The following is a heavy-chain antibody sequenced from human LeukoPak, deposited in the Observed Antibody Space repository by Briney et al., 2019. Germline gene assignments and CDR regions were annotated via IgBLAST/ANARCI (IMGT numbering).Heavy chain of an antibody. J-gene: IGHJ5*02. Sequence: SGPTLVNPTQTLTLTCTFSGFSLTTSGVGVGWIRQPPGKALEWLALSNWDDEKVYSPSLQSRLSITKDTSKNQVVLTMTNVDPVDTATYYCAHRRDSSGYQYRWWFAPWGQGTLVTVSS. CDR1: GFSLTTSGVG. D-gene: IGHD3-22*01. V-gene: IGHV2-5*02. CDR2: SNWDDEK. CDR3: AHRRDSSGYQYRWWFAP.